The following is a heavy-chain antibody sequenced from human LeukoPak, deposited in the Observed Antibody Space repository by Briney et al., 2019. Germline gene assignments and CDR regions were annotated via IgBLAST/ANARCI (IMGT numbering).Heavy chain of an antibody. V-gene: IGHV4-34*01. J-gene: IGHJ6*03. CDR1: GGSFSGYY. D-gene: IGHD3-10*01. CDR2: INHSGST. Sequence: PSETLSLTCAVYGGSFSGYYWSWIRQPPGKGLEWIGEINHSGSTNYNPSLKSRVTISVDTSKNQFSLKLSSVTAADTAVYYCASSDFMVRGVTTPYYYYYMDVWGKGTTVAVSS. CDR3: ASSDFMVRGVTTPYYYYYMDV.